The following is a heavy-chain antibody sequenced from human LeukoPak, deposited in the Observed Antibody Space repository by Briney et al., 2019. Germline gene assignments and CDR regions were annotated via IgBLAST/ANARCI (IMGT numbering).Heavy chain of an antibody. CDR2: ISYDGSNK. V-gene: IGHV3-30*04. D-gene: IGHD1-26*01. J-gene: IGHJ4*02. Sequence: HPGRSLRLSCAASGFTFGSYAMHWVRQAPGKGLEWVAVISYDGSNKYYADSVKGRFTISRDNSKNTLYLQMNSLRAEDTAVYYCVRDLGGRSGHWGQGTLVTVSS. CDR3: VRDLGGRSGH. CDR1: GFTFGSYA.